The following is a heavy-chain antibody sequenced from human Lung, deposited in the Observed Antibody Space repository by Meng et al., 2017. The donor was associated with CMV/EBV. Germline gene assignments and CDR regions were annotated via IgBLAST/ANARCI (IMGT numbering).Heavy chain of an antibody. J-gene: IGHJ4*02. CDR1: GFIFSSYS. V-gene: IGHV3-30*04. CDR3: ARADYANYGFWSGFPAF. CDR2: TSYDGSKK. D-gene: IGHD3-3*01. Sequence: SXVASGFIFSSYSLHWVRQAPGKGLEWVAVTSYDGSKKEYANSVKGRFTVSRDNSKNTLYLQMNTLRADDTAVYYCARADYANYGFWSGFPAFWGQGXRVTVSS.